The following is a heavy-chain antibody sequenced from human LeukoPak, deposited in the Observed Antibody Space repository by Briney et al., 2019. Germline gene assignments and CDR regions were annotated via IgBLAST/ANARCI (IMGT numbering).Heavy chain of an antibody. CDR2: INPNSGGT. D-gene: IGHD2-2*01. CDR1: GYTFTGYY. Sequence: ASVKVSCKASGYTFTGYYMHRVRQAPGQGFEWMGWINPNSGGTNYAQKFQGRVTMTRDTSISTVYMELSRLRSDDTAVYYCAKEEAYCSSTSCSAPFDYWGQGTLVTVSS. J-gene: IGHJ4*02. CDR3: AKEEAYCSSTSCSAPFDY. V-gene: IGHV1-2*02.